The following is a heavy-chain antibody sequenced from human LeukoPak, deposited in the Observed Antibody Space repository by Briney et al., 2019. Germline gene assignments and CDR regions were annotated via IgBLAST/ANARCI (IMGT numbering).Heavy chain of an antibody. Sequence: TGGSLRLSCAASGFTFSSYGMHWVRQAPGKGLEWVAVIWYGGSNKYYADSVKGRFTISRDNSKNTLYLQMNSLRAEDTAVYYCAKDQGAYYMDVWGKGTTVTVSS. CDR3: AKDQGAYYMDV. CDR1: GFTFSSYG. D-gene: IGHD3-16*01. CDR2: IWYGGSNK. J-gene: IGHJ6*03. V-gene: IGHV3-30*02.